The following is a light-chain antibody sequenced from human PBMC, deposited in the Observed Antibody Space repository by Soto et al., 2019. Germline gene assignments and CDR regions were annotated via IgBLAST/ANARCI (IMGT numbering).Light chain of an antibody. J-gene: IGKJ1*01. CDR2: GAS. CDR3: QQYGSSGT. CDR1: QSVSSN. V-gene: IGKV3-20*01. Sequence: EIVLIQSPATLSLSPGERATLSCRASQSVSSNLAWYQQNPGQAPRLLIYGASNRATGIPDRFSGSGSGTDFTLTISRLEPEDFAVYYCQQYGSSGTFGQGTKVDIK.